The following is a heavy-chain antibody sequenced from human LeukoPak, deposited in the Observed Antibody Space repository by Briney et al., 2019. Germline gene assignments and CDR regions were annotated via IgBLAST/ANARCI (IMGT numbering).Heavy chain of an antibody. CDR2: IYYSGST. Sequence: SETLSLTCTDSGGSISSYYWSWIRPPPGKGLEWIGNIYYSGSTNYNPSLKSRVTISVDTSKNQCSLKLGSVTAADTAVYHCARAKLVAGTFDYWGQGTLVTVSS. J-gene: IGHJ4*02. CDR1: GGSISSYY. D-gene: IGHD2-8*02. V-gene: IGHV4-59*01. CDR3: ARAKLVAGTFDY.